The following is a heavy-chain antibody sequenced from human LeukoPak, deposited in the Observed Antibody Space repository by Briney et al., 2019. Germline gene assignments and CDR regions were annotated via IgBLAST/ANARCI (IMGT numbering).Heavy chain of an antibody. CDR2: IIPILGIA. D-gene: IGHD4-17*01. V-gene: IGHV1-69*04. J-gene: IGHJ4*02. CDR1: GGTFSSYA. Sequence: SVEVSCKASGGTFSSYAISWVRQAPGQGLEWMGRIIPILGIANYAQKFQGRVTITADKSTSTAYMELSSLRSEDTAVYYCARDFVITVTTVVFDYWGQGTLVTVSS. CDR3: ARDFVITVTTVVFDY.